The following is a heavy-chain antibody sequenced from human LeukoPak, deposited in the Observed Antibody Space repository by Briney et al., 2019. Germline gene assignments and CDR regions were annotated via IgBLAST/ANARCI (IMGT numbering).Heavy chain of an antibody. CDR1: GYTFTSYY. V-gene: IGHV1-3*01. J-gene: IGHJ4*02. CDR2: INAGNGNT. D-gene: IGHD6-13*01. CDR3: AAGYTSSWYSFDY. Sequence: ASVKVSCKASGYTFTSYYMHWVRQAPGQRLEWMGWINAGNGNTKYSQNFQGRVTITKDTSASTAYMELSSLESEDTAVYYCAAGYTSSWYSFDYWGQGTLVTVSS.